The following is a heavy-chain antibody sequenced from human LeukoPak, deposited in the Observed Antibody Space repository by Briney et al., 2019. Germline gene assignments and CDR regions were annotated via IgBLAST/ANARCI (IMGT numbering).Heavy chain of an antibody. V-gene: IGHV3-33*06. CDR2: IWYDGSNK. CDR3: AKDQTYDSSGNGAFDI. CDR1: GFTFSSYG. Sequence: GGSLRLSCAASGFTFSSYGMHWVRQAPGKGLEWVADIWYDGSNKYYADSVKGRFTISRDNSKNTLYLQMNSLKAEDTAVYYCAKDQTYDSSGNGAFDIWGQGTMVTVSS. J-gene: IGHJ3*02. D-gene: IGHD3-22*01.